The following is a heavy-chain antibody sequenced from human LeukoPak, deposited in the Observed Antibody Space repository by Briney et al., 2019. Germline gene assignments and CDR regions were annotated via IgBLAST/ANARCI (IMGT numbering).Heavy chain of an antibody. CDR1: GYTFTSYG. V-gene: IGHV1-18*01. Sequence: ASVKVSCKASGYTFTSYGISWVRQAPGQGLEWMGWISAYNGNTNYAQKLQGRVTMTTDTSTSTAYMELRSLRSDDTAVYYCARDRINGETVYYYYGMDVWGQGTTVTVSS. D-gene: IGHD3-10*01. CDR3: ARDRINGETVYYYYGMDV. J-gene: IGHJ6*02. CDR2: ISAYNGNT.